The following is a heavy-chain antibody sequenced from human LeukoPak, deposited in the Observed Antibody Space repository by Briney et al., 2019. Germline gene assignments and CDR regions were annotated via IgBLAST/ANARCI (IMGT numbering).Heavy chain of an antibody. CDR3: AAAPGIAARPSGDL. D-gene: IGHD6-13*01. Sequence: ASVKVSCKASGFTFSSSAMQWVRQARGQRLEWIGWIVVGSGNTNYAQKFHERVTITRDMSTNTTYMELSSLRSEDTAVYYCAAAPGIAARPSGDLWGRGTLVTVSS. V-gene: IGHV1-58*02. J-gene: IGHJ2*01. CDR2: IVVGSGNT. CDR1: GFTFSSSA.